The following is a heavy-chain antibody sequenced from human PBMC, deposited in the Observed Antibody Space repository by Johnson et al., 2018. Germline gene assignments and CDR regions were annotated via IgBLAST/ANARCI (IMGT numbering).Heavy chain of an antibody. Sequence: EVQLVETGGGLVKPGGSLRLSCAASGFTFSNAWMSWVRQAPGKGLEWVSAISGSGGSTYYADSVKGRFTISRDNSKNTLYLQMNSLRAEDTAVYYCAKSRHGYSNAAFDIWGQGTMVTVSS. J-gene: IGHJ3*02. D-gene: IGHD5-24*01. CDR2: ISGSGGST. V-gene: IGHV3-23*04. CDR3: AKSRHGYSNAAFDI. CDR1: GFTFSNAW.